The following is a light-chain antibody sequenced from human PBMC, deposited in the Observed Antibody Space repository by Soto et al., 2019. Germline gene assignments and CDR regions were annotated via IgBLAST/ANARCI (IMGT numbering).Light chain of an antibody. Sequence: QSALTQPASVSGSPGQSITISCTGTSGDVGGYNYVSWYQQHPGKAPKLIIYDVSSRPSGVSNRFSGSKSDNTASLTISGLPAEDEAAYYCSSYTNTATLVLGGGTKLTVL. CDR1: SGDVGGYNY. CDR2: DVS. CDR3: SSYTNTATLV. V-gene: IGLV2-14*01. J-gene: IGLJ2*01.